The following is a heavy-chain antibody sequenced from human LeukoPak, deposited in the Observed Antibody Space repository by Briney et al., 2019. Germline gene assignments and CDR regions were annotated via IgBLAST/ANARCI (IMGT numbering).Heavy chain of an antibody. D-gene: IGHD2/OR15-2a*01. CDR3: VLVVPTLHDY. CDR2: ISSSASTI. CDR1: GFIFRNYN. Sequence: GGSPRLSCAASGFIFRNYNMNWVRQAPGKGLEWVSYISSSASTIYYADSVKGRLTISRDNAKNSLYLQMNSLRAEDTAVYYCVLVVPTLHDYWGQGTLVTVSS. V-gene: IGHV3-48*01. J-gene: IGHJ4*02.